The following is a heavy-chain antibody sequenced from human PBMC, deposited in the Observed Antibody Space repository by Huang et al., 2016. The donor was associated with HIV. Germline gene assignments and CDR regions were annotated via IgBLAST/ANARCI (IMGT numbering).Heavy chain of an antibody. V-gene: IGHV3-30*18. J-gene: IGHJ4*02. CDR3: AKDMLTGSPTHLFDY. D-gene: IGHD3-9*01. CDR1: GFTFNSYG. Sequence: QVQLVESGGGVVQPGRSLRLSCAASGFTFNSYGMHWVRQAPGKGLEWVAVILYDGINKYYADSVKGRFTISRDNSKNTRYLQMNSLRAEDTAVYYCAKDMLTGSPTHLFDYWGQGTLVTVSS. CDR2: ILYDGINK.